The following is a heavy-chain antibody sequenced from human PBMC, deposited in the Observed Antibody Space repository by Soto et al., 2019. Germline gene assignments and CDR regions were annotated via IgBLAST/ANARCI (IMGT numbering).Heavy chain of an antibody. CDR2: INPNSGGT. J-gene: IGHJ6*02. Sequence: GASVKVSCKASGYTFTGYYMHRLRQSAGQGLEWMGWINPNSGGTNYAQKFQGWVTMTRDTSISTAYMELSRLRSDDTAVYYCARDFYSSSAPDYYYGMDVWGQGTTVTVSS. CDR1: GYTFTGYY. D-gene: IGHD6-6*01. V-gene: IGHV1-2*04. CDR3: ARDFYSSSAPDYYYGMDV.